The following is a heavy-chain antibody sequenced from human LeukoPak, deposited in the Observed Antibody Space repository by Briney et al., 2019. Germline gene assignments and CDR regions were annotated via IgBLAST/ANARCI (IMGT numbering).Heavy chain of an antibody. V-gene: IGHV3-23*01. J-gene: IGHJ4*02. CDR2: ISGSGGST. CDR1: GLTFSSYA. Sequence: GGSLRLSCAVSGLTFSSYAMSWVRQAPGKGLEWVSAISGSGGSTYYADPVKGRFTISRDNSKNTLYLQMNSLRADDTAVYYCAKDGSYGSGSSPPDYFDYWGQGTLVTVSS. D-gene: IGHD3-10*01. CDR3: AKDGSYGSGSSPPDYFDY.